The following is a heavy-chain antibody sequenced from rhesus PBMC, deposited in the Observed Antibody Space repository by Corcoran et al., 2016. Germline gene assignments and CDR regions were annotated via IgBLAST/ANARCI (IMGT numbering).Heavy chain of an antibody. CDR3: AAVEVEYCTGRGCYWNYFDY. CDR2: IHPGYGST. D-gene: IGHD2-21*01. Sequence: QEQLVQSGAEVKKPGASVKVSCKASGYIFTSYVISWLRQAPGQGFEWMGGIHPGYGSTSYAQKFQGRVTITADMSTSIGYMELRSLRSEDMAVYYCAAVEVEYCTGRGCYWNYFDYWGQGVLVTVSS. J-gene: IGHJ4*01. CDR1: GYIFTSYV. V-gene: IGHV1-70*01.